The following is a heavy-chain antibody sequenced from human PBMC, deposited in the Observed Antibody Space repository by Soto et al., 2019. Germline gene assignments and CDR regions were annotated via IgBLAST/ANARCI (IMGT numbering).Heavy chain of an antibody. V-gene: IGHV3-48*03. CDR3: ARDFGPTSGYHFYSMDV. J-gene: IGHJ6*02. CDR1: GFNVDSFE. D-gene: IGHD3-22*01. CDR2: MSSGGSAI. Sequence: LRLSCAASGFNVDSFEMSWVRQPQGKGLQWLSSMSSGGSAIHYADSVKGRFTISRDSANNTLYLQINTLRAEDTAVYYCARDFGPTSGYHFYSMDVWGQGTTVTVSS.